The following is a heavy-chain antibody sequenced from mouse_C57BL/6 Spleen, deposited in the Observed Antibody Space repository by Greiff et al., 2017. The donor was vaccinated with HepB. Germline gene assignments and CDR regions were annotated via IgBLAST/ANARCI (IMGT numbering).Heavy chain of an antibody. CDR1: GYSITSGYY. CDR3: ARESSSTYFDV. Sequence: EVKLMESGPGLVKPSQSLSLTCSVTGYSITSGYYWNWIRQFPGNKLEWMGYISYDGSNNYNPSLKNRISITRDTSKNQFFLKLNSVTTEDTATYYCARESSSTYFDVWGTGTTVTVSS. D-gene: IGHD1-1*01. J-gene: IGHJ1*03. V-gene: IGHV3-6*01. CDR2: ISYDGSN.